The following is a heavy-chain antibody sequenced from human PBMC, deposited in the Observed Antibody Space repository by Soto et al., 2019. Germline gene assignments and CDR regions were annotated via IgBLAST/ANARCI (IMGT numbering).Heavy chain of an antibody. Sequence: GGSLRLSCEASGLTFSRSGMHWVRQSPGKGLEWLAVISYDGSQRYYANSMKGRFTISKDNAKNTLYLQMNSLRAEDTALYYCASGYGTGWHGASEVELDYWGQGTLVTVSS. CDR2: ISYDGSQR. CDR1: GLTFSRSG. V-gene: IGHV3-30*03. D-gene: IGHD6-19*01. J-gene: IGHJ4*02. CDR3: ASGYGTGWHGASEVELDY.